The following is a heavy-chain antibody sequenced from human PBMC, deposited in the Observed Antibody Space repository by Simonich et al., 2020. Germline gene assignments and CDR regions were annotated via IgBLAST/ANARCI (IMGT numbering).Heavy chain of an antibody. CDR3: ARWTASGYYFDY. V-gene: IGHV3-53*01. CDR2: IDSGGST. CDR1: GFTVSSNY. D-gene: IGHD7-27*01. J-gene: IGHJ4*02. Sequence: EVQLVESGGGLIQPGGSLRLSCAASGFTVSSNYMSWVRQAPGKWLEWGSVIDSGGSTYYADAVKGRFTISRDNSKNTLYLQINSLRAEDTAVYYCARWTASGYYFDYWGQGTLVTVSS.